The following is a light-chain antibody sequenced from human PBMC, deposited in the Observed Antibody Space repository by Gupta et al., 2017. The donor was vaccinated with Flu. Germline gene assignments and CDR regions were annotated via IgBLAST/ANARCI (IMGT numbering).Light chain of an antibody. CDR2: DAS. CDR3: QQYGSSPLYS. CDR1: QSVSSSS. J-gene: IGKJ2*03. V-gene: IGKV3-20*01. Sequence: EIVSTQSPGTLSLSPGERATLSCRASQSVSSSSLAWFQQKPGQAPRLLIYDASTRATGIPDRFSGSGSGTDFTLTISRLEPEDFAVFYCQQYGSSPLYSFGQGTKLEIK.